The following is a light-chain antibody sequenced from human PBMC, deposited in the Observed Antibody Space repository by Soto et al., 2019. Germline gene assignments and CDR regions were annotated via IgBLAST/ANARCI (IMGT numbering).Light chain of an antibody. CDR2: EDN. CDR1: SGSIASNY. V-gene: IGLV6-57*04. J-gene: IGLJ2*01. CDR3: QSYDSSNQDVV. Sequence: NFMLTQPHSVSESPGKTVTISCTRSSGSIASNYVQWYQQRPGSAPTTVIYEDNQRPSGVPDRFSGSIDSSSNSASLTISGLKTEDEADYYCQSYDSSNQDVVFGEGTKLTVL.